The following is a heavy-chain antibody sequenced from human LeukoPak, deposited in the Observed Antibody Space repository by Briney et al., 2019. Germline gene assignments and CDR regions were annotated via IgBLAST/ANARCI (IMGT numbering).Heavy chain of an antibody. V-gene: IGHV3-23*01. CDR3: ARLLATTGTRYFDY. D-gene: IGHD6-13*01. CDR1: GFTFSNYA. J-gene: IGHJ4*02. CDR2: ISGSGGGT. Sequence: GGSLRLSCAASGFTFSNYAMNWVRQTPGKGLEWVSTISGSGGGTYYADSVKGRFTISRDNSKNTLYLQMNSLRAEDTAVYYCARLLATTGTRYFDYWGQGTLVTVSS.